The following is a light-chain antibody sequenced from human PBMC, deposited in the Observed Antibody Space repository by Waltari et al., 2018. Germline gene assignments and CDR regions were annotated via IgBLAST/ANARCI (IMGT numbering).Light chain of an antibody. V-gene: IGKV1-5*01. J-gene: IGKJ2*01. Sequence: DIQMTQSPSTLSASVGDRVTIPCRASQGISSWLAWYQQKPGKAPKLLIYDASSLESGVPSRFSGSGSGTEFTLTISSLQPDDFATYYCQQYNSYSEYTFGQGTKLEIK. CDR3: QQYNSYSEYT. CDR1: QGISSW. CDR2: DAS.